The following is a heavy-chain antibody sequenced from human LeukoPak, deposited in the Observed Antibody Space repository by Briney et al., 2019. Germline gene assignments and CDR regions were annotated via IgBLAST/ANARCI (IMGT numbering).Heavy chain of an antibody. CDR2: IIPIFGTA. CDR1: GGTFSSYA. D-gene: IGHD3-10*01. J-gene: IGHJ5*02. V-gene: IGHV1-69*05. CDR3: ASGSGSYHNWFDP. Sequence: SVTVSCKASGGTFSSYAISWVRQAPGQGLEWMGGIIPIFGTANYAQKFQGRVTITTDESTSTAYMELSSLRSEDTAVYYCASGSGSYHNWFDPWGQGTLVTVSS.